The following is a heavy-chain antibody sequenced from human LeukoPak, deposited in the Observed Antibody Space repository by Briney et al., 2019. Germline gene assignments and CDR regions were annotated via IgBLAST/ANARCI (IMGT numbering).Heavy chain of an antibody. D-gene: IGHD6-13*01. J-gene: IGHJ4*02. CDR3: AKEPRYSSSWYGDY. Sequence: GGSLRLSCAASGFTFSSYAMTWVRQAPGKGLEWVSGISAGAGTYYADSVTGRFTVSRDNSKNILYLQMNSLRAEDTAVYYCAKEPRYSSSWYGDYWGQGTLVTVSS. V-gene: IGHV3-23*01. CDR1: GFTFSSYA. CDR2: ISAGAGT.